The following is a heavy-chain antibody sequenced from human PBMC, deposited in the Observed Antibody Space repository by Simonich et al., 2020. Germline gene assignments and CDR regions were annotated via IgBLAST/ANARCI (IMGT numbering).Heavy chain of an antibody. V-gene: IGHV3-7*01. Sequence: EVQLVESGGGLVQPGGSLRLSCAASGFTFSSYWMSWVRQAPGKGLEWVANIKQDGSEKYYVDSVKGRFTISRDNAQNSLYLQMNSLRAEYTAVYYCARDGLGTAYYYYMDVWGKGTTVTVSS. CDR3: ARDGLGTAYYYYMDV. CDR1: GFTFSSYW. J-gene: IGHJ6*03. D-gene: IGHD1-26*01. CDR2: IKQDGSEK.